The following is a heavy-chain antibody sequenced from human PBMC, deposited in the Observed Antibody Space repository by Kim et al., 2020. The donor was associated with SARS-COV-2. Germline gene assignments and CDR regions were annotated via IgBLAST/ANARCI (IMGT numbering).Heavy chain of an antibody. D-gene: IGHD3-10*01. V-gene: IGHV3-48*02. Sequence: VKGRFTISRDNAKNSLYLQMNSLRDEDTAVYYCARDPYYYGSGRLGWFDPWGQGTLVTVSS. CDR3: ARDPYYYGSGRLGWFDP. J-gene: IGHJ5*02.